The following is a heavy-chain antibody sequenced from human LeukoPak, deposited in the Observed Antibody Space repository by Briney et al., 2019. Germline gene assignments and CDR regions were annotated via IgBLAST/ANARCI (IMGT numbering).Heavy chain of an antibody. CDR2: ISSNGGST. CDR3: ARGYCSSTSCYRQVDY. V-gene: IGHV3-64*01. D-gene: IGHD2-2*01. Sequence: PGGSLRLSCAASGFTFSSYAMHWVRQAPGKGLEYVSAISSNGGSTYYANSVKGRFTISRDNSKNTLYLQMGSLRAEDMAVYYCARGYCSSTSCYRQVDYWGQGTLVTVSP. J-gene: IGHJ4*02. CDR1: GFTFSSYA.